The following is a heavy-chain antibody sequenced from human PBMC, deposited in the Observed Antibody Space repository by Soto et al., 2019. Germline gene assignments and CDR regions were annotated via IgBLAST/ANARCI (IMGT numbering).Heavy chain of an antibody. CDR1: GYTFTSYY. CDR2: INPSGGST. J-gene: IGHJ3*02. D-gene: IGHD1-26*01. Sequence: ASVKVSCKASGYTFTSYYMHWVRQAPGQGLEWMGIINPSGGSTSYAQKFQGRVTMTRDTSTSTVYMELSSLRSEDTAVYYCAIVGATTKAFDIWGQGTVVTVSS. V-gene: IGHV1-46*01. CDR3: AIVGATTKAFDI.